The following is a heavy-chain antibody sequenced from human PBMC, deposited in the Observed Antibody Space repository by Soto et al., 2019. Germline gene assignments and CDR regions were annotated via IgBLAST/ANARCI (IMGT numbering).Heavy chain of an antibody. D-gene: IGHD2-2*01. CDR1: GYTFTSYG. CDR3: ARDLVVPAAGRGVDY. CDR2: ISAYNGNT. Sequence: ASLKVSCKASGYTFTSYGISWVRQAPGQGLEWMGWISAYNGNTNYAQKLQGRVTMTTDTSTSTAYMELRSLRSDDTAVYYCARDLVVPAAGRGVDYWGQGTLVTVSS. V-gene: IGHV1-18*01. J-gene: IGHJ4*02.